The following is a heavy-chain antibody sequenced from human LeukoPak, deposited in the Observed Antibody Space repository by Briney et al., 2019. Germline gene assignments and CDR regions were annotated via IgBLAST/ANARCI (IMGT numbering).Heavy chain of an antibody. D-gene: IGHD5-24*01. CDR1: GGSFSGYY. J-gene: IGHJ2*01. Sequence: SETLSLTCAVYGGSFSGYYWSWIRQPPGKGLEWIGEINHSGSTNYNPSLKSRVTISVDTSKNQFSLKLSSVTAADTAVYYCARVRRDGYNDWYFDLWGRGTLVTVSS. V-gene: IGHV4-34*01. CDR2: INHSGST. CDR3: ARVRRDGYNDWYFDL.